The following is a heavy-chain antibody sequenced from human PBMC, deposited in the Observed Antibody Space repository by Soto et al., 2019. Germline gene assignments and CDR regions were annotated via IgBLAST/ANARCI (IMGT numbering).Heavy chain of an antibody. CDR3: VKDIGIGGSYYVGDY. CDR1: GDSITSGT. D-gene: IGHD1-26*01. Sequence: AETLSLTCTVSGDSITSGTYYWSWVRQAPGKGLEWVAVISYDGSNKYYVDSVKGRFTVSRDNSKNTLNLLMNSLRADDTAVYHCVKDIGIGGSYYVGDYWGQGTLVTVSS. V-gene: IGHV3-30*18. J-gene: IGHJ4*02. CDR2: ISYDGSNK.